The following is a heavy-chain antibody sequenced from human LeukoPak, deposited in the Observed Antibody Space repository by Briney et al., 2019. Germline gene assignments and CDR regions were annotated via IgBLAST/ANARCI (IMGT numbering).Heavy chain of an antibody. CDR1: GYTLTELS. CDR3: ATLRGGVVVVSAAFDY. CDR2: FDPEDGET. D-gene: IGHD3-22*01. V-gene: IGHV1-24*01. Sequence: GASVKVSCKVSGYTLTELSMHWVRQAPGKGLEWMGGFDPEDGETIYAQKFQGRVTMTEDTSTDTAYMELSSLRSEDTAVYYCATLRGGVVVVSAAFDYWGQGTLVTVSS. J-gene: IGHJ4*02.